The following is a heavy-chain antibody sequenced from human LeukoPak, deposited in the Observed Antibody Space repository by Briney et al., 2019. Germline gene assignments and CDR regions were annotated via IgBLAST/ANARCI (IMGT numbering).Heavy chain of an antibody. CDR3: ARGAYSTYYFDY. CDR2: ISVYNGNT. J-gene: IGHJ4*02. Sequence: GASVKVSCKASGYTFTSYGISWVRQAPGQGLEWMGWISVYNGNTNYAQKLQGRVTMTTDTSTSTAYMDLRSLKSDDTAVYYCARGAYSTYYFDYWGQGTLVTVSS. D-gene: IGHD4-11*01. CDR1: GYTFTSYG. V-gene: IGHV1-18*01.